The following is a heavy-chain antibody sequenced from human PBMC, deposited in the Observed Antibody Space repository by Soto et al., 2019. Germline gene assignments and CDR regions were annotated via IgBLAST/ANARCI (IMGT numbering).Heavy chain of an antibody. J-gene: IGHJ6*02. CDR3: ARRRYCGYDCYHKHYYGMDV. Sequence: ASVKVSCKASGGTFSSYTVNWLRQAPGRGLEWMGRVIPVLTTTDYAQKFRGRVTITADKSANAVYMELTSLSSEDTAIYYCARRRYCGYDCYHKHYYGMDVWG. CDR2: VIPVLTTT. D-gene: IGHD2-21*02. V-gene: IGHV1-69*08. CDR1: GGTFSSYT.